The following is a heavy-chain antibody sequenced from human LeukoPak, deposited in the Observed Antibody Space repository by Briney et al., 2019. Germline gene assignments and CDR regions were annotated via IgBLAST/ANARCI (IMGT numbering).Heavy chain of an antibody. CDR3: ARAKVRIAVAGTIDY. J-gene: IGHJ4*02. D-gene: IGHD6-19*01. CDR2: IRSDESNK. CDR1: GFTFSNYG. V-gene: IGHV3-30*02. Sequence: PGGSLRLSCAASGFTFSNYGMHWVRQAPGKGLEWVAFIRSDESNKYYADSVKGRFTISRDNSKNTLYLQMNSLRAEDTAVYYCARAKVRIAVAGTIDYWGQGTLVTVSS.